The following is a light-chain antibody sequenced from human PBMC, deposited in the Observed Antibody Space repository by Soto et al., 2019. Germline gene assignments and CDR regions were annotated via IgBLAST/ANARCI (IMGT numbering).Light chain of an antibody. CDR3: CSYAGRRTYV. CDR1: SSDIGSYNR. CDR2: EVN. Sequence: QSALTQPASVSGSPGQSITISCTGTSSDIGSYNRVSWYQQPPDTAPKLIIYEVNNRPSGVPDRFSGSKSGNTASLTISGLQAEDEADYYCCSYAGRRTYVFGAGTKVTVL. V-gene: IGLV2-18*02. J-gene: IGLJ1*01.